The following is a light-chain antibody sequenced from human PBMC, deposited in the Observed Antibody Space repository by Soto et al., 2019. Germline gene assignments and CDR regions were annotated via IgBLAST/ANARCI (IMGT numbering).Light chain of an antibody. Sequence: DIQMTQSPSTLSPSVGDRVTITCRASQNIVNWLAWYQQKPGKAPKILIYGASTLESGVPSRFSGSGSGTKFPLPSPPLHLDDFATPYGLQKNSFPPTCAKGTRLDIK. CDR2: GAS. V-gene: IGKV1-5*01. CDR1: QNIVNW. CDR3: LQKNSFPPT. J-gene: IGKJ5*01.